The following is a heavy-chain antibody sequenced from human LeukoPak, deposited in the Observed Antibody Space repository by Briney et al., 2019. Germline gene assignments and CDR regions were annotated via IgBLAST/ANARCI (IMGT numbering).Heavy chain of an antibody. J-gene: IGHJ3*02. CDR3: ARALGDSSSWYAFDI. V-gene: IGHV1-69*13. CDR1: GGTFSSYA. D-gene: IGHD6-13*01. Sequence: SVKVSCKASGGTFSSYAISWVRQATGQGLEWMGGIIPIFGTANYAQKFQGRVTITADESTSTAYMELSSLRSEDTAVYYCARALGDSSSWYAFDIWAQGTMVIVSS. CDR2: IIPIFGTA.